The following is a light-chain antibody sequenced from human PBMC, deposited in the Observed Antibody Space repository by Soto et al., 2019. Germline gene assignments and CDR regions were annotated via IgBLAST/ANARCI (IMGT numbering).Light chain of an antibody. CDR1: GSNIGSNS. V-gene: IGLV1-44*01. Sequence: QSVLAQPPSASGTPGQRITISCSGSGSNIGSNSVTWYQQLPRTAPKLLIYTNNQRPSGVPDRFSGSKSGTSASLAISGRQSGDEADYYCATWDDSLSGYVFGTGTKVTVL. J-gene: IGLJ1*01. CDR3: ATWDDSLSGYV. CDR2: TNN.